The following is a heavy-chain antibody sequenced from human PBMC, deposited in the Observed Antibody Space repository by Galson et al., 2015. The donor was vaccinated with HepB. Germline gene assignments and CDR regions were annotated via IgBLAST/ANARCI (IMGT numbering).Heavy chain of an antibody. CDR2: IYYSGST. Sequence: ETLSLTCTVSGGSVSSSSYYWGWIRQPPGKGLEWIGSIYYSGSTYYNPSLKSRVTISVDTSKNQFSLKLSSVTAADTAVFYCARNLWFGELSSPFDPWGQGTLVTVSS. J-gene: IGHJ5*02. CDR1: GGSVSSSSYY. V-gene: IGHV4-39*01. CDR3: ARNLWFGELSSPFDP. D-gene: IGHD3-10*01.